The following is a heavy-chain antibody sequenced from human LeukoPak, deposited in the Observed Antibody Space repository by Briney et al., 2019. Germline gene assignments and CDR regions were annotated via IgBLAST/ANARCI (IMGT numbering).Heavy chain of an antibody. D-gene: IGHD3-10*01. V-gene: IGHV1-18*01. Sequence: ASVKVSCKASGYTFTSYGISWVRQAPGQGLEWMGWISADNGNTNYAQKLQGRVTMTRDTSTSTAYMELRSLRSDDTAVYYCAREWVLSDGSGSYFILFDIWGQGTMVTVSS. CDR2: ISADNGNT. CDR1: GYTFTSYG. J-gene: IGHJ3*02. CDR3: AREWVLSDGSGSYFILFDI.